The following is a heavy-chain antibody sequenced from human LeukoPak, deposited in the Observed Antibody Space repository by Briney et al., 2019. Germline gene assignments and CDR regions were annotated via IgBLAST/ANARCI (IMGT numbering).Heavy chain of an antibody. CDR3: ARGVTMVRGVIISGYDFSYYGMDV. CDR1: GYTSTSYA. V-gene: IGHV1-3*01. CDR2: INAGNGNT. J-gene: IGHJ6*04. D-gene: IGHD3-10*01. Sequence: ASVKVSCKASGYTSTSYAMHWVRQAPGQRLEWMGWINAGNGNTKYSQKFQGRVTITRDTSASTAYMELSSLRSEDTAVYYCARGVTMVRGVIISGYDFSYYGMDVWGKGTTVTVSS.